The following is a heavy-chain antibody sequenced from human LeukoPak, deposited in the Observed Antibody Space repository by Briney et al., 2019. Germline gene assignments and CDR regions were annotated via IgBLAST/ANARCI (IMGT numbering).Heavy chain of an antibody. Sequence: VASVKVSCKASGGTFSSYAISWVRQAPGQGPEWMGWISAYNGNTNYAQKLQGRVTMTTDTSTSTAYMELRSLRSDDTAVYYCARYRGYLDYWGQGTLVTVSS. J-gene: IGHJ4*02. CDR1: GGTFSSYA. CDR2: ISAYNGNT. V-gene: IGHV1-18*01. CDR3: ARYRGYLDY.